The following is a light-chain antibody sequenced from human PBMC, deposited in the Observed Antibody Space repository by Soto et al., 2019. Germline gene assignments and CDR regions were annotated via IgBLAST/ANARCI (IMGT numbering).Light chain of an antibody. Sequence: EIVLTQSPATLSLSPGETATLSCRASQSVTGTYLAWYRQKRGQTPRLLIFGASRRATGSPARFIGGESGTDFTLTITRLEPEYLAVSYCQHYLDSPWSFGHGTRVDTK. V-gene: IGKV3-20*01. CDR1: QSVTGTY. CDR3: QHYLDSPWS. J-gene: IGKJ1*01. CDR2: GAS.